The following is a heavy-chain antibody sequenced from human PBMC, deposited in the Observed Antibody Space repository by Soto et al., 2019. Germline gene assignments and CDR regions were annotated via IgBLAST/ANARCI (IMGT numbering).Heavy chain of an antibody. CDR3: AREYTAWPLAYGLDV. CDR2: ISSRSDI. D-gene: IGHD2-2*02. Sequence: GGSLRLSCVGSGFTFSTHSINWVRQAPGKGLEWVSSISSRSDIYYADSVRGRFTISRDNAKNSVSLQMNSLRAEDTAVYYCAREYTAWPLAYGLDVWGQGTTVTVSS. V-gene: IGHV3-21*01. J-gene: IGHJ6*02. CDR1: GFTFSTHS.